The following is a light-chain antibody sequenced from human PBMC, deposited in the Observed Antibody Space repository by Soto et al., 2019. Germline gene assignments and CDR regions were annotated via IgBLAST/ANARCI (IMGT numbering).Light chain of an antibody. Sequence: EIVLTQSPATLSLSPGERATLSCRASQSVSSYLAWYQQKPGQAPRLLIYGASTRATGIPSRFSASGSGTEFTLTISSLQSEDFAIYYCQQYNNWPRGTFGQGTRLEIK. J-gene: IGKJ5*01. V-gene: IGKV3-15*01. CDR2: GAS. CDR3: QQYNNWPRGT. CDR1: QSVSSY.